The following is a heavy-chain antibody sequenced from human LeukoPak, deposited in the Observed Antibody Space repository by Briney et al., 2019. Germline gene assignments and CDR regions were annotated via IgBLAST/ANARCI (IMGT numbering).Heavy chain of an antibody. D-gene: IGHD4-17*01. CDR2: IFHSGSI. J-gene: IGHJ2*01. Sequence: SETLSLTCTVSGGSVSDGYYYWNWIRQPPGKGLEWIGYIFHSGSINNNPSLKSRVTISVDTSKNQFSLNLTSVTAADTAVYYCARAPQPTSYGDYGKRYFDLWGRGTLVTVSS. V-gene: IGHV4-61*01. CDR1: GGSVSDGYYY. CDR3: ARAPQPTSYGDYGKRYFDL.